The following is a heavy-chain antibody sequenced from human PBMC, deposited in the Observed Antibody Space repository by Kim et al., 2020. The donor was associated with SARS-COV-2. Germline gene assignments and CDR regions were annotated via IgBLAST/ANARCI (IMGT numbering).Heavy chain of an antibody. J-gene: IGHJ3*02. CDR1: GFTFSSYG. CDR2: ISYDGSNK. V-gene: IGHV3-30*18. Sequence: GGSLRLSCAASGFTFSSYGMHWVRQAPGKGLEWVAVISYDGSNKYYADSVKGRFTISRDNSKNTLYLQMNSLRAEDTAVYYCANILGYCSGGSCNHDAFDIWGQGTMVTVSS. CDR3: ANILGYCSGGSCNHDAFDI. D-gene: IGHD2-15*01.